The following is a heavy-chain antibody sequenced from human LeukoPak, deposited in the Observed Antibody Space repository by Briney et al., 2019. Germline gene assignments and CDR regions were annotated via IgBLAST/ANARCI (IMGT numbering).Heavy chain of an antibody. CDR3: ARRTTLLWFGEYDAFDI. V-gene: IGHV4-59*08. J-gene: IGHJ3*02. D-gene: IGHD3-10*01. CDR1: GCSISSYY. CDR2: IYYSGST. Sequence: SETLSLTCTVSGCSISSYYWSWIRQPPGKGLEWIGYIYYSGSTKYNPSLKSRGTISVDTTKNQYSLKLSFVTAADTAVYYCARRTTLLWFGEYDAFDIWGQGTMVTVSS.